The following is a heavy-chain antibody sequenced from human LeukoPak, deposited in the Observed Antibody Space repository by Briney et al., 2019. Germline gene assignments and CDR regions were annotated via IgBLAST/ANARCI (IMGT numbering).Heavy chain of an antibody. CDR2: ISWNSGSI. V-gene: IGHV3-9*01. D-gene: IGHD3-10*01. CDR3: AKLSGPNYYGSGSPYYYYMDV. CDR1: GSTFDDYA. J-gene: IGHJ6*03. Sequence: SLRLSCAASGSTFDDYAMHWVRQAPGKGLEWVSGISWNSGSIGYADSVKGRFTISRDNAKNSLYLQMNSLRAEDTALYYCAKLSGPNYYGSGSPYYYYMDVWGKGTTVTISS.